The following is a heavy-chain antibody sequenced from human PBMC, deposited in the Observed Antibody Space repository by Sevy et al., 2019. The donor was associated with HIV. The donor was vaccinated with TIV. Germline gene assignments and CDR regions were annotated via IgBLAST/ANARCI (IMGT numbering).Heavy chain of an antibody. J-gene: IGHJ4*02. CDR2: IKPDGSEK. Sequence: GGSLRLSCAASGFTFSTSWMSWVRQAPGKGLEWVANIKPDGSEKYYVDSVKGRFTISGDNANNSLYLQLNSLRTEDTAVYYCAMDGSDYWGQGTLVTVSS. V-gene: IGHV3-7*04. CDR3: AMDGSDY. CDR1: GFTFSTSW.